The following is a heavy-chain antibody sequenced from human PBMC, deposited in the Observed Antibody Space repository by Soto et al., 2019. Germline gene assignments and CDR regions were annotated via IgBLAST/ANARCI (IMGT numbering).Heavy chain of an antibody. Sequence: EVQLVESGGGLAQPGGSLRLSCAGSGFIFGNFWMTWVRQAPGKGLEWVANIKQDGSEKYYVDSVKGRFTISRDIVKNSLYLQMNSLRSEDTAVYYCARGTGGATSSGKDQFDYWGQGTLVPVSS. CDR3: ARGTGGATSSGKDQFDY. CDR1: GFIFGNFW. CDR2: IKQDGSEK. J-gene: IGHJ4*02. D-gene: IGHD1-26*01. V-gene: IGHV3-7*01.